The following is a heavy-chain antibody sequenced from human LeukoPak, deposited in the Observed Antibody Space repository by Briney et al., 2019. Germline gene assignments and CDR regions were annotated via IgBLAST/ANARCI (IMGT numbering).Heavy chain of an antibody. CDR3: ATVDDLEFRYYFDY. J-gene: IGHJ4*02. D-gene: IGHD3-10*01. CDR2: INPSGGST. V-gene: IGHV1-46*01. Sequence: GASVKVSCKASGYTFTSYYMHWVRQAPGQGLEWMGIINPSGGSTSYAQKFQGRVTITADKFTSTAYMELSSLRSEDTAVYYCATVDDLEFRYYFDYWGQGTLVTVSS. CDR1: GYTFTSYY.